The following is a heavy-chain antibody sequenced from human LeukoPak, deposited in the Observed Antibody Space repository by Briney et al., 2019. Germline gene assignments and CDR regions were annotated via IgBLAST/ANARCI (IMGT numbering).Heavy chain of an antibody. D-gene: IGHD4-17*01. J-gene: IGHJ4*02. CDR1: GFTFSSYE. Sequence: PGGSLRLSCAASGFTFSSYEMNWVRQAPGKGLEWVSYISSSGSTIYYADSVKGRFTISRDNAKNSLYLQMNSLRAEDTAVYYCARRGYGDYRDYWGQGTLVTVSS. CDR2: ISSSGSTI. V-gene: IGHV3-48*03. CDR3: ARRGYGDYRDY.